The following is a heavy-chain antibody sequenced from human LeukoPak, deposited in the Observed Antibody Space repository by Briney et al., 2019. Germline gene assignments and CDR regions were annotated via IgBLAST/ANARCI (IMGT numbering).Heavy chain of an antibody. CDR3: AKDIVVVPAALGVDY. D-gene: IGHD2-2*01. V-gene: IGHV3-30*02. CDR1: GFTFSRYG. J-gene: IGHJ4*02. Sequence: GGSLRLSCAASGFTFSRYGMHWVRQAPGKGLEWVAFIRYDGSNKYYADSVKGRFTISRDNSKNTLYLQMNSLRAEDTAVYYCAKDIVVVPAALGVDYWGQGTLVTVSS. CDR2: IRYDGSNK.